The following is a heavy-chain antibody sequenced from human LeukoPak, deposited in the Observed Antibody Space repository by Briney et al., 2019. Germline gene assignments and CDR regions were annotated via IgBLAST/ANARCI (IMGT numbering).Heavy chain of an antibody. CDR2: ISSSGKTI. V-gene: IGHV3-11*04. D-gene: IGHD3-9*01. Sequence: GGSLRLSCAASGFTFSAYYMTWIRQAPGKGLEWVSYISSSGKTIYYADSLKGRFTISRDNAKNSLYLQMNSLRAEDTAVYYCASYYDILTGYFFDYWGQGTLVTVSS. CDR3: ASYYDILTGYFFDY. J-gene: IGHJ4*02. CDR1: GFTFSAYY.